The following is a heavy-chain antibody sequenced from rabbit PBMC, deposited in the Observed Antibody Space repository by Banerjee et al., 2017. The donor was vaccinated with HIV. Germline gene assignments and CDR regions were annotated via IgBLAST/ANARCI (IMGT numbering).Heavy chain of an antibody. CDR1: GFSFSNKYV. CDR2: INSSSRIV. V-gene: IGHV1S45*01. CDR3: ARLYIGAATYGPPGAFDP. D-gene: IGHD6-1*01. Sequence: QEQLEESGGGLVKPEGSLTLTCKASGFSFSNKYVMCWVRQAPGKGMEWIGCINSSSRIVVYASWATGRFDISKPSSTTMTLQMTSLTAADTATYFCARLYIGAATYGPPGAFDPWGPGPFVPVS. J-gene: IGHJ2*01.